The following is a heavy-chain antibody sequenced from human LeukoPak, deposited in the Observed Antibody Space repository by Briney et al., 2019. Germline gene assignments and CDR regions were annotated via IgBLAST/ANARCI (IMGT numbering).Heavy chain of an antibody. D-gene: IGHD3-3*01. CDR1: GGSISSSSW. CDR3: ARNARFLEWFPNYMDV. CDR2: IYHSGST. Sequence: SETLSLTCAVSGGSISSSSWWSWVRQPPGKGLEWIGEIYHSGSTNYNPSLKSRVTISVDTSKNQFSLKLSSVTAADTAVYYCARNARFLEWFPNYMDVWGKGTTVTVSS. J-gene: IGHJ6*03. V-gene: IGHV4-4*02.